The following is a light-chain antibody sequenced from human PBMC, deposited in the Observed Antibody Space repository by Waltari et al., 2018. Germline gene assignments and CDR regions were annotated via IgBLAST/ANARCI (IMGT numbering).Light chain of an antibody. CDR3: SSYTLTNPVV. CDR1: SHDICANDS. CDR2: DVS. V-gene: IGLV2-14*03. J-gene: IGLJ2*01. Sequence: QSVVTQPASVSGSPGPSISIPCPGPSHDICANDSVSRYQQHPGRAPQLVIYDVSVRPSGVSIRFSGSKSGNTASLTISGLQAEDEALYYCSSYTLTNPVVFGGGTKLTVL.